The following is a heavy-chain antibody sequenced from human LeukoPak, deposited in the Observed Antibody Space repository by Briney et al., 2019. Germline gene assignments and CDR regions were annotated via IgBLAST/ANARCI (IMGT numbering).Heavy chain of an antibody. CDR1: GGTFSSYA. CDR2: IIPIFGTA. Sequence: ASVKVSCKASGGTFSSYAISWVRQAPGQGLEWMGGIIPIFGTANYAQKFQGRVTITTDESTSTAYMELSSLRSEDTAVYYCASGGYSPGVSFYYMDVWGKGTTVTVSS. J-gene: IGHJ6*03. V-gene: IGHV1-69*05. D-gene: IGHD2-15*01. CDR3: ASGGYSPGVSFYYMDV.